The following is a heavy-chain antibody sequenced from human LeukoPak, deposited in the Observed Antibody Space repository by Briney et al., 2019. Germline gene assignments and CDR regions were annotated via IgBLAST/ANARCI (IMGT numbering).Heavy chain of an antibody. Sequence: ASVKVSCKVSGYTLTELSMHWVRQAPGKGLEWMGGFDPEDGETIYAQKFQGRVTMTEDTSTDTAYMELSSLRSEDTAVYYCATGPGLGALLNLGYWGQGTLDTVSS. CDR3: ATGPGLGALLNLGY. J-gene: IGHJ4*02. V-gene: IGHV1-24*01. D-gene: IGHD2/OR15-2a*01. CDR1: GYTLTELS. CDR2: FDPEDGET.